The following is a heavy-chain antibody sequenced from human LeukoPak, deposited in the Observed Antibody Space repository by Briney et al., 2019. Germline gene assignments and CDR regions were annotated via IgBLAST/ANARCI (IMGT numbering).Heavy chain of an antibody. CDR3: AKDNYYDSSGYLDY. D-gene: IGHD3-22*01. J-gene: IGHJ4*02. Sequence: PGRSLRLSXAASGFTFDDYAMHWVRQAPGKGLEWVSGISWNSGSIGYADSVKGRFTISRDNAKNSLYLQMNSLRAEDMALYYCAKDNYYDSSGYLDYWGQGTLVTVSS. CDR1: GFTFDDYA. CDR2: ISWNSGSI. V-gene: IGHV3-9*03.